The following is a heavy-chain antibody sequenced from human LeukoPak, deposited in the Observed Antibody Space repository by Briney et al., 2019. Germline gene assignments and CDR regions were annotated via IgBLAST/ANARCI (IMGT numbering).Heavy chain of an antibody. Sequence: PSETLSLTCTVSGGSISSYYWSWIRQPPGKGLEWIGYIYYSGGTNYNPSLKSRVTISVDTSKNQFSLKLSSVTAADTAVYYCAGGHCSSTSCHRRFDYWGQGTLVTVSS. J-gene: IGHJ4*02. V-gene: IGHV4-59*01. CDR3: AGGHCSSTSCHRRFDY. CDR1: GGSISSYY. D-gene: IGHD2-2*01. CDR2: IYYSGGT.